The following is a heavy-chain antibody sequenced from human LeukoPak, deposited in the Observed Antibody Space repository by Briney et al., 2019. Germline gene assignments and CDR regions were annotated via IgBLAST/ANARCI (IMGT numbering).Heavy chain of an antibody. V-gene: IGHV3-66*02. CDR1: GFTVSSNY. CDR2: IYSGGST. Sequence: PGGSLRLSCAASGFTVSSNYMSWVRQAPGKGLEWVSVIYSGGSTYYADSVKGRFTISRDNSKSTLYLQMNSLRAEDTAVYYCARGKNLGYCSSTSCYTIDYWGQGTLVTVSS. CDR3: ARGKNLGYCSSTSCYTIDY. J-gene: IGHJ4*02. D-gene: IGHD2-2*02.